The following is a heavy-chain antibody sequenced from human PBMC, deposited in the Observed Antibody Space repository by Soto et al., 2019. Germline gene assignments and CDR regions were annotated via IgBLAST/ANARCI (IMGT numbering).Heavy chain of an antibody. Sequence: QVQLVQSGAEVKKPGSSVKVSCKASGGTFSSYAISWVRQAPGQGLEWMGGTIPIFGTANYAQKFQGRVTITEDESTSTAYMELSSPRSEDTAVYYCSRSEDFGVGPGYWGQGTMVTVSS. V-gene: IGHV1-69*01. CDR1: GGTFSSYA. D-gene: IGHD3-3*01. J-gene: IGHJ4*02. CDR3: SRSEDFGVGPGY. CDR2: TIPIFGTA.